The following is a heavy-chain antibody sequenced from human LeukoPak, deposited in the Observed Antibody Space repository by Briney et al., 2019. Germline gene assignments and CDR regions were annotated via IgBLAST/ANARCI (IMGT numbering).Heavy chain of an antibody. D-gene: IGHD6-19*01. CDR3: ARSGAVAGTFYYGMDV. Sequence: GESLKISCKGSGYSFTGYWISWVRQMPGKGLEWMGRIDPSDSYTNYSPSFQGHVTISADKSISTAYLQWSSLKASDTAMYYCARSGAVAGTFYYGMDVWGKGTTVTVSS. V-gene: IGHV5-10-1*01. CDR1: GYSFTGYW. J-gene: IGHJ6*04. CDR2: IDPSDSYT.